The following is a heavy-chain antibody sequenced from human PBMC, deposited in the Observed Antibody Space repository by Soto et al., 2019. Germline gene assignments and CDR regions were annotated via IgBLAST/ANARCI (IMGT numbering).Heavy chain of an antibody. CDR3: ARGRGVMYSGYAFDY. V-gene: IGHV3-13*01. CDR2: IGTAGDT. CDR1: GFTFSSYD. Sequence: GGSLRLSCAASGFTFSSYDMHWVRQATGKGLEWVSAIGTAGDTYYPGSVKGRFTISRENAKNSLYLQMNSLRAGDTSVYYCARGRGVMYSGYAFDYWGQGTLVTVSS. J-gene: IGHJ4*02. D-gene: IGHD5-12*01.